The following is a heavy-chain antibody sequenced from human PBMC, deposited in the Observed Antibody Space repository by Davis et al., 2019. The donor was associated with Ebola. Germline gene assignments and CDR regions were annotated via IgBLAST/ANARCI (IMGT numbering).Heavy chain of an antibody. Sequence: GESLKISCAASGFTFSSYAMSWARQAPGKGLEWVSAISGSGGSTYYADSVKGRFTISRDNSKNTLYLQMNSLRAEDTAVYYCAKGWDIVVVPAAVGGDCTGGVCSGFDYWGQGTLVTVSS. CDR3: AKGWDIVVVPAAVGGDCTGGVCSGFDY. J-gene: IGHJ4*02. V-gene: IGHV3-23*01. D-gene: IGHD2-2*01. CDR2: ISGSGGST. CDR1: GFTFSSYA.